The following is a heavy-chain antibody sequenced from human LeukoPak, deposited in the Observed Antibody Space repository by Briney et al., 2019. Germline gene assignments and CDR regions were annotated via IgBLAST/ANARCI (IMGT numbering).Heavy chain of an antibody. CDR3: AKDPYYYDSSGYYPY. V-gene: IGHV3-30*18. Sequence: PGRSLRLSCAASGFTFSTHGMHWVRQAPGKGLEWVAVISYDGSNKYYADSVKGRFTISRDNSKNTLYLQMNSLRAEDTAVYYCAKDPYYYDSSGYYPYWGQGTLVTVSS. D-gene: IGHD3-22*01. CDR1: GFTFSTHG. J-gene: IGHJ4*02. CDR2: ISYDGSNK.